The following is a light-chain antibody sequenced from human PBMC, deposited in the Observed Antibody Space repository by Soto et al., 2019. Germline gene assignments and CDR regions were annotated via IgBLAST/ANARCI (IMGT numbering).Light chain of an antibody. Sequence: DLQMPQSPSCVGVSVGDRVTIICRESQGITSWLGWYQQKPGKAPKLLIYAAASLQSGVPSRFSGSGSGTQFTLTISSLQPEDFATDYCHQAKSSPRTFGPGTNVDIK. V-gene: IGKV1-12*01. CDR1: QGITSW. CDR2: AAA. CDR3: HQAKSSPRT. J-gene: IGKJ3*01.